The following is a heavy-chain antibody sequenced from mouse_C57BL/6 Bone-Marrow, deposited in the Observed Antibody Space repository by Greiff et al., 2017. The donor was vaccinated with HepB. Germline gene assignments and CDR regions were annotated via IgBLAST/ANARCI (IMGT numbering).Heavy chain of an antibody. CDR2: IYPRSGNT. V-gene: IGHV1-81*01. Sequence: QVQLQQSGAELARPGASVKLSCKASGYTFTSYGISWVKQRTGQGLEWIGEIYPRSGNTYYNEKFKGKATLTADKSSSTAYMELRSLTSEDSAVYFFARAFITTVVESYWGQGTLVTVSA. D-gene: IGHD1-1*01. CDR1: GYTFTSYG. J-gene: IGHJ3*01. CDR3: ARAFITTVVESY.